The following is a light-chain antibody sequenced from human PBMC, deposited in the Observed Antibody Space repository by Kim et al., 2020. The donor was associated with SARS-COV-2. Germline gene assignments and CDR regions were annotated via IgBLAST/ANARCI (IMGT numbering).Light chain of an antibody. V-gene: IGLV2-14*03. CDR3: SSYTSITTVV. CDR1: SSDIGHYNF. Sequence: QSALTQPASVSGSPGQSITISCTGTSSDIGHYNFVSWYQQHPGEAPKLIIYDVTERPSGVSNRFSGSKSGNTASLTISGLQAEDEADYYCSSYTSITTVVFGGGTQLTVL. CDR2: DVT. J-gene: IGLJ3*02.